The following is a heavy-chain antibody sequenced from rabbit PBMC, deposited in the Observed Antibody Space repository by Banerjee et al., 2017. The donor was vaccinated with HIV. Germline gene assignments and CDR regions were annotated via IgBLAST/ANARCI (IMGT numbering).Heavy chain of an antibody. J-gene: IGHJ6*01. CDR2: ITYGGSA. D-gene: IGHD6-1*01. CDR3: ARYFGTEYVGYGDAPYYGMDL. Sequence: QEQLVESGGGLVQPGGSLKLSCKASGFDFSSYGVSWVRQAPGKGLEWIGYITYGGSAYYASWVKGRFTISRDNAQNTVSLQLNSLTAADTATYFCARYFGTEYVGYGDAPYYGMDLWGQGTLVTVS. V-gene: IGHV1S47*01. CDR1: GFDFSSYG.